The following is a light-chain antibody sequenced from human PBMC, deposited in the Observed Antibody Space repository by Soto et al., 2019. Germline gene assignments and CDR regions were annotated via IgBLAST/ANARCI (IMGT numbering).Light chain of an antibody. CDR2: GAS. J-gene: IGKJ3*01. V-gene: IGKV3-15*01. Sequence: EIVLTQSPATLSVSAGGTVTLSCRASQSIRTNVAWYQQIPGQAPRLLVYGASTRATGVPARFSGSGSEIEFTLTISSLQSEDSAFYYCQQYFNWPLTWTFGPGTKVDIK. CDR3: QQYFNWPLTWT. CDR1: QSIRTN.